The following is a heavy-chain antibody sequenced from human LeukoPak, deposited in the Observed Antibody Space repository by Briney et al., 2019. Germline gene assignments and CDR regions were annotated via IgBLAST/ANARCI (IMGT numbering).Heavy chain of an antibody. CDR3: ARDEGRARFWQWHVLGAFDI. D-gene: IGHD2-8*02. Sequence: GGSLRHSRSASGFTFSCYAMHWVPQAPGRGLEWVAVISYYGSNQYYADSVKGRFTISREKSKNTLYLQMNSLRAEDTAVYYCARDEGRARFWQWHVLGAFDIWGQGTMVTVSS. J-gene: IGHJ3*02. V-gene: IGHV3-30-3*01. CDR2: ISYYGSNQ. CDR1: GFTFSCYA.